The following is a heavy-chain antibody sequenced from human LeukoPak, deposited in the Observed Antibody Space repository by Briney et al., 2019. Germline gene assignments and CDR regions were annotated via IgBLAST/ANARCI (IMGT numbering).Heavy chain of an antibody. D-gene: IGHD3-3*01. CDR3: ARARLWAIFGVVMSRFDP. CDR2: INHSGSS. Sequence: PSETLSLTCAVYGGSFSGHYWSWIRQPPGKGLEWIGEINHSGSSNYNPSLKSRVTISVDTSKNQFSLKLSSVTAADTAVYYCARARLWAIFGVVMSRFDPWGQGTLVTVSS. V-gene: IGHV4-34*01. J-gene: IGHJ5*02. CDR1: GGSFSGHY.